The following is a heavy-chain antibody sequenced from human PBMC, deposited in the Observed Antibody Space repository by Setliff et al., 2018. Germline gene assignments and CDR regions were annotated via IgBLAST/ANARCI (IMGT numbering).Heavy chain of an antibody. CDR3: ARTGTTYYYSCMDV. D-gene: IGHD3-22*01. J-gene: IGHJ6*03. Sequence: SETLSLTCAVSGAAISTYHWSWLRQPPGKGLEWIGYVSYGGSTKYNPSLESRVIISLDAPKNQFSLKLTSVTAADTAVYYCARTGTTYYYSCMDVWGKGTTVTVSS. V-gene: IGHV4-59*08. CDR1: GAAISTYH. CDR2: VSYGGST.